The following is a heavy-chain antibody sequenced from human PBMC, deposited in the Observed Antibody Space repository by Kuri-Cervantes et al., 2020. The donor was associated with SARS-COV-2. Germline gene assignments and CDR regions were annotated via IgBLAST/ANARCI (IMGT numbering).Heavy chain of an antibody. CDR2: ISSSGSTI. CDR1: GFTFSSYE. D-gene: IGHD2-2*01. CDR3: AIRIGYCSSTSCAHTGYSSSWAYWYFDL. Sequence: GESLKISCAASGFTFSSYEMNWVRQAPGKGLEWVSYISSSGSTIYYADSVKGRFTISRDNAKNSLYLQMNSLRAEDTAVYYCAIRIGYCSSTSCAHTGYSSSWAYWYFDLWGRGTLVTVSS. J-gene: IGHJ2*01. V-gene: IGHV3-48*03.